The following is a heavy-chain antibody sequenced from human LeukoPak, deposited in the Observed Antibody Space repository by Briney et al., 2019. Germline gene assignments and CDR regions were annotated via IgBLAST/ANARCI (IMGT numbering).Heavy chain of an antibody. J-gene: IGHJ4*02. Sequence: GGSLRLSCAASGFTFSSYVMTWVRQALGKGLEWVSGISTTGGNTYYADSVKGRFTISRDNSKNTLYLQMNSLRAEDTAVYYCASWRPYYYDSSGHGLGYWGQGTLVTVSS. D-gene: IGHD3-22*01. V-gene: IGHV3-23*01. CDR3: ASWRPYYYDSSGHGLGY. CDR2: ISTTGGNT. CDR1: GFTFSSYV.